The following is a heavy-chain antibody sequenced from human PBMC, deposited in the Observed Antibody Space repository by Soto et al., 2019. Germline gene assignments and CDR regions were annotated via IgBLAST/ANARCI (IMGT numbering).Heavy chain of an antibody. J-gene: IGHJ3*02. D-gene: IGHD2-21*02. CDR3: ARVRGGNFFDAFDI. CDR2: ISGSGSTI. V-gene: IGHV3-11*01. Sequence: VGSLRLSCVASGFTFSTHAMSWVRQAPGNGLEWVSYISGSGSTIYYADSVKGRFTISRDNAKNLLYLQMNSLRAEDTAVYYCARVRGGNFFDAFDIWGQGTMVTVSS. CDR1: GFTFSTHA.